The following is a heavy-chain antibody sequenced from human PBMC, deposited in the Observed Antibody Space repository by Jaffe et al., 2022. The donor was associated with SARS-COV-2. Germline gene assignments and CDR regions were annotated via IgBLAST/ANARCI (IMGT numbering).Heavy chain of an antibody. J-gene: IGHJ4*02. CDR1: GFTFSSYA. D-gene: IGHD6-19*01. CDR3: AKDSRIAVAGTWPTTPPN. V-gene: IGHV3-23*01. Sequence: EVQLLESGGGLVQPGGSLRLSCAASGFTFSSYAMSWVRQAPGKGLEWVSAISGSGGSTYYADSVKGRFTISRDNSKNTLYLQMNSLRAEDTAVYYCAKDSRIAVAGTWPTTPPNWGQGTLVTVSS. CDR2: ISGSGGST.